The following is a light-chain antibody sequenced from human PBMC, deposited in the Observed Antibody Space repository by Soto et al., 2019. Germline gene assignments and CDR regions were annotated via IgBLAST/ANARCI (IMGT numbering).Light chain of an antibody. V-gene: IGLV1-47*01. J-gene: IGLJ2*01. Sequence: QSVLTQPPSASGAPGQTVTISCSGRSSNIGSNYVYWYQQLPETAPRLLLYRADQRPSGIPDRFSGSKSGTSASLAISRLRSEDEADYYCAAWDDTLSGLVFGGGTKLTVL. CDR2: RAD. CDR1: SSNIGSNY. CDR3: AAWDDTLSGLV.